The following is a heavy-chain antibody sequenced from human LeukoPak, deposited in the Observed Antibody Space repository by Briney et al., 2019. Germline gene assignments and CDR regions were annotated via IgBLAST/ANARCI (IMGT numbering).Heavy chain of an antibody. CDR2: IYYSGST. J-gene: IGHJ4*02. CDR3: ARGFCSGGSCAFDY. Sequence: SETLSLTCTVSGGSISSYYWIWIRQPPGKGLEWIGYIYYSGSTNYNPSLKSRVTISVETSKNLFSLKLSSVTAADTAVYYCARGFCSGGSCAFDYWGQGTLVTVSS. V-gene: IGHV4-59*01. D-gene: IGHD2-15*01. CDR1: GGSISSYY.